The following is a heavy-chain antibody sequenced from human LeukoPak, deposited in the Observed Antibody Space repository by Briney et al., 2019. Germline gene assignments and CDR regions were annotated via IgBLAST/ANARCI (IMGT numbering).Heavy chain of an antibody. J-gene: IGHJ4*02. CDR3: ARGGGWYIR. CDR1: GFTFSSYS. V-gene: IGHV3-48*04. Sequence: PGGSLRLSCAASGFTFSSYSMNWVRQAPGKGLEWVSYISSRSSTIYYADSVKGRFTISRDNAKNSLYLQMNSLRAEDTAVYYCARGGGWYIRWGQGTLVTVSS. D-gene: IGHD3-10*02. CDR2: ISSRSSTI.